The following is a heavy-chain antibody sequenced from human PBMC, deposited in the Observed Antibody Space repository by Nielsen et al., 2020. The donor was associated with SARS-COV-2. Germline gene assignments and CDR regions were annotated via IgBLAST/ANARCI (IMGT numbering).Heavy chain of an antibody. CDR2: ISWNSGSI. V-gene: IGHV3-9*01. Sequence: GGSLRLSCAASGFTFDDYAMHWVRQAPGKGLEWVSGISWNSGSIGYADSVKGRFTISRDNAKNSLYLQMNSLRAEDTALYYCARANWGNYYYGMDVWGQGTTVTVSS. CDR1: GFTFDDYA. J-gene: IGHJ6*02. D-gene: IGHD7-27*01. CDR3: ARANWGNYYYGMDV.